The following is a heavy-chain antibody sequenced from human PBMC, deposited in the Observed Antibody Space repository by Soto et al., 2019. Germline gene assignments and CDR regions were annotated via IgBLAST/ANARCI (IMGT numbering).Heavy chain of an antibody. J-gene: IGHJ4*02. V-gene: IGHV4-61*01. CDR1: GGRVNNKTYY. CDR2: VYYSGTT. D-gene: IGHD4-17*01. CDR3: ARTTAVPNTLRSRYFFDY. Sequence: SETLSLTCSVSGGRVNNKTYYWSWIRQPPGKRLEWIGYVYYSGTTNYNPSLKSRVTISVDLSKNQFSLRLSSVTTADTALYYCARTTAVPNTLRSRYFFDYWGKGTLVTVSS.